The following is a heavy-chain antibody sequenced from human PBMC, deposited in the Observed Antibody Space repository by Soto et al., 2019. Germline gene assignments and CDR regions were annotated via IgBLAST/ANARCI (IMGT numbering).Heavy chain of an antibody. CDR2: FDPEDGET. D-gene: IGHD3-3*01. Sequence: ASVKVSCKVSGYTLTELSMHWVRQAPGKGLEWMGGFDPEDGETIYAQKFQGRVTMTEDTSTDTAYMELSSLRSEDTAVYYCATGPITIFGVVIPNWFEPWGQGTLVTVSS. J-gene: IGHJ5*02. V-gene: IGHV1-24*01. CDR1: GYTLTELS. CDR3: ATGPITIFGVVIPNWFEP.